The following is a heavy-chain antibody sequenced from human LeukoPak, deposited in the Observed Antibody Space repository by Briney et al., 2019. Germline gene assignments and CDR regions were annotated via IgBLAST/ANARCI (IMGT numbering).Heavy chain of an antibody. J-gene: IGHJ4*01. Sequence: GRSLRLSCAASVFIFRHYGMHWVRRAPGKGVEGVADIWSEGSNRFYADSVKGRFTISRDNSQKTLFLQMNSLRAEDTAIYYCARDAQRGFDYSNSLEYWGHGTLVTVSS. CDR1: VFIFRHYG. D-gene: IGHD4-11*01. V-gene: IGHV3-33*04. CDR2: IWSEGSNR. CDR3: ARDAQRGFDYSNSLEY.